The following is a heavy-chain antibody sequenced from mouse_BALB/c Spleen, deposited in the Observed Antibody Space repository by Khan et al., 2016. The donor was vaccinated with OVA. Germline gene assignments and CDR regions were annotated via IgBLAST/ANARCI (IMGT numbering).Heavy chain of an antibody. J-gene: IGHJ1*01. V-gene: IGHV9-3-1*01. CDR2: INTYTGEP. Sequence: QIQLVQSGPEVKKPGETVKISCKASGYSFTNYGMNWVRQAPGKGLKWMGWINTYTGEPTSADDFKGRFAFSLETSASTAYLQINNLKNEDTATYFCASGGYWYCDFWGAGTTVTVAS. D-gene: IGHD1-1*02. CDR1: GYSFTNYG. CDR3: ASGGYWYCDF.